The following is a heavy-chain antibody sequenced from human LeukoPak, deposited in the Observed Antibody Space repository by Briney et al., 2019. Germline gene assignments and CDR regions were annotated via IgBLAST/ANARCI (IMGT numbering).Heavy chain of an antibody. CDR1: GFTFSSYP. J-gene: IGHJ6*03. D-gene: IGHD3-16*01. Sequence: GGSLRLSCAASGFTFSSYPMSWVRQAPGKGLDWVSAISGSGGGTYYADSVKGRFIISRDNSKNTLYLQMNSLRAEDTAVYYCAKDRGGGYYYMDVWGNGTTVTIS. V-gene: IGHV3-23*01. CDR3: AKDRGGGYYYMDV. CDR2: ISGSGGGT.